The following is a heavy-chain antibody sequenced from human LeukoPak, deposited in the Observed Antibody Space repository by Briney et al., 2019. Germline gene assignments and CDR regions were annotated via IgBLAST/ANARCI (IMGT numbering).Heavy chain of an antibody. Sequence: GESLKICCKGSGYSFPTYWIAWVRQMRGKVLEWMGIISPDESNIRYSPSFQGHVTISADKSISTAYLQWSSLKASDTAMYYCARPPSRGYSSSFEYWGQGTLVTVSS. CDR2: ISPDESNI. V-gene: IGHV5-51*01. J-gene: IGHJ4*02. D-gene: IGHD2-2*03. CDR1: GYSFPTYW. CDR3: ARPPSRGYSSSFEY.